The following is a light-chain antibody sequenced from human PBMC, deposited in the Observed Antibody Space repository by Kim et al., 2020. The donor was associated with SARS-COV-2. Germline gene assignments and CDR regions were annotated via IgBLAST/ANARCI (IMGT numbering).Light chain of an antibody. CDR3: QAWDSSTYV. V-gene: IGLV3-1*01. CDR1: KLGDKY. CDR2: QDS. J-gene: IGLJ1*01. Sequence: SYELTQPPSVSVSPGQTASITCSGDKLGDKYACWYQQKPGQSPVLVIYQDSKRPSGIPERFSGSNSGNTATLTISGTQAMDEAYYYCQAWDSSTYVFGTGTKVTVL.